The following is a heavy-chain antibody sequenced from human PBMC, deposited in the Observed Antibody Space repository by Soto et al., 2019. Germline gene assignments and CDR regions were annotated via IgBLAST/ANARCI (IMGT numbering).Heavy chain of an antibody. D-gene: IGHD1-26*01. CDR2: ISAYNGET. J-gene: IGHJ4*02. CDR1: CYTFINYA. CDR3: AREAGSGSYYPENY. V-gene: IGHV1-18*04. Sequence: SAKVSYKASCYTFINYAFSWVRQAPVQGLEWMGWISAYNGETNYAQKFQDRVTMTRDTSTTTAYMELRSLRYDDTAVYYCAREAGSGSYYPENYWGQGTLVTVSS.